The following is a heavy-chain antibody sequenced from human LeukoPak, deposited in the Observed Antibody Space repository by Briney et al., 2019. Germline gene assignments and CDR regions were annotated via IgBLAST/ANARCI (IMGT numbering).Heavy chain of an antibody. CDR3: ARDRGDSSGWYSAFDI. CDR1: GFTFSSYS. J-gene: IGHJ3*02. V-gene: IGHV3-21*01. CDR2: ISSSSSYI. D-gene: IGHD6-19*01. Sequence: GGSLRLSCAASGFTFSSYSMNWVRQAPGKGLEWVSSISSSSSYIYYADSVKGRFTISRGNAKNSLYLQMNSLRAEDTAVYYCARDRGDSSGWYSAFDIWGQGTMVTVSS.